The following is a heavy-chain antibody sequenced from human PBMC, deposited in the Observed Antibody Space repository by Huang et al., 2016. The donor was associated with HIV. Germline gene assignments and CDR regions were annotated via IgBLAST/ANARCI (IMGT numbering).Heavy chain of an antibody. Sequence: QVQLGESGGGVVQPEKSLRLSCAASGFDFSSYAMNWVRQAPGKGAKWLADISNEGNNMYYSDAVKGRFIISRDNSKNTLYLQMNSLRGEDTAIYYCARGGILGTSWYRPFDYWGQGTLVTVSS. J-gene: IGHJ4*02. CDR1: GFDFSSYA. V-gene: IGHV3-30-3*01. D-gene: IGHD6-13*01. CDR3: ARGGILGTSWYRPFDY. CDR2: ISNEGNNM.